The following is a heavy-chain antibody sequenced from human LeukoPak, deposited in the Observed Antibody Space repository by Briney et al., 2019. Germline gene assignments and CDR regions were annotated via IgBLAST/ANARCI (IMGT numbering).Heavy chain of an antibody. CDR2: MNPNSGNT. CDR3: ARGPPGQWLPNTLYYYYGMDV. V-gene: IGHV1-8*01. D-gene: IGHD6-19*01. Sequence: GASVKVSCKASGYTFTSYDINWVRQATGQGLEWMGWMNPNSGNTGYAQKFQGRVTMTRNTSISTAYMELSSLRSEDTAVYYCARGPPGQWLPNTLYYYYGMDVWGQGTTVTVSS. CDR1: GYTFTSYD. J-gene: IGHJ6*02.